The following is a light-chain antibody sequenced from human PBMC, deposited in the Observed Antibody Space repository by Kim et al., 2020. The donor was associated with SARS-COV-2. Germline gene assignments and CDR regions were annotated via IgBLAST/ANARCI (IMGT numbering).Light chain of an antibody. CDR3: QQFNNWPLYS. CDR1: QSVSSN. V-gene: IGKV3-15*01. Sequence: PGERATLSCRASQSVSSNLAWFQQKPGQAPRLLIYGASTRASGVPARFSGSGSGTEFTLTISSLQSEDFAVYYCQQFNNWPLYSFGQGTKLEI. CDR2: GAS. J-gene: IGKJ2*03.